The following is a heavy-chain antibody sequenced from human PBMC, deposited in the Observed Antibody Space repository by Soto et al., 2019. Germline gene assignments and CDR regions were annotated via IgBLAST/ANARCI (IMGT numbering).Heavy chain of an antibody. D-gene: IGHD1-7*01. V-gene: IGHV4-31*03. CDR1: GGSFSSGGYY. J-gene: IGHJ6*02. CDR2: IYYSGST. CDR3: ARGRGTGTTTLHSVYYYYYGMDV. Sequence: PSPTLSLTCTVSGGSFSSGGYYWTWIRQHPGKGLEWIGYIYYSGSTYYNPSLKSRVTISVDTSKNQFSLKLSSVTAADTAVYYCARGRGTGTTTLHSVYYYYYGMDVWGQGTTVTVS.